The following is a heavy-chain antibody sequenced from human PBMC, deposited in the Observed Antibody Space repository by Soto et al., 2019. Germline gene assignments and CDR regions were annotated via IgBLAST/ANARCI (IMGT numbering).Heavy chain of an antibody. Sequence: ASVKVSCKASGYTFTGYYMHWVRQAPGQGLEWMGWINPNSGGTNYAQKFQGWVTMTRDTSISTAYMELSRLRSDDTAVYYCARDGYDFWSGSPGGNWFDPWGQGTLVPVSS. V-gene: IGHV1-2*04. D-gene: IGHD3-3*01. CDR2: INPNSGGT. CDR1: GYTFTGYY. J-gene: IGHJ5*02. CDR3: ARDGYDFWSGSPGGNWFDP.